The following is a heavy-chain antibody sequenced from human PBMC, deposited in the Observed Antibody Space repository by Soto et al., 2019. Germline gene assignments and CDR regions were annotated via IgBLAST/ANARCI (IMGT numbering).Heavy chain of an antibody. D-gene: IGHD1-1*01. CDR3: ARVGYARDNYSYYYGMVV. V-gene: IGHV3-33*01. CDR2: IWYDGSNK. Sequence: PGGSLRLSCAASGFTFSSYGMHWVRQAPGKGLEWVAVIWYDGSNKYYADSEKGRFTITRDNTKYTQYLQMNSLRVEDTTVYYSARVGYARDNYSYYYGMVVWGQGTTVTVSS. J-gene: IGHJ6*02. CDR1: GFTFSSYG.